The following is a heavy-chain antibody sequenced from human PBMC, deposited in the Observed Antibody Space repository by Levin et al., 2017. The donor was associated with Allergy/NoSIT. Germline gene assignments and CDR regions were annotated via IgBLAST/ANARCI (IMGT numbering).Heavy chain of an antibody. CDR3: ARSGLDLG. CDR2: ISSSSTYI. CDR1: GFTFSSYS. J-gene: IGHJ4*02. Sequence: GESLKISCAASGFTFSSYSMNWVRQAPGKGLECVSSISSSSTYIYYADSVKGRFTISRDNAKNSLFLQMNSLRAEDTAVYYCARSGLDLGWGQGTLVTVSS. D-gene: IGHD3-22*01. V-gene: IGHV3-21*01.